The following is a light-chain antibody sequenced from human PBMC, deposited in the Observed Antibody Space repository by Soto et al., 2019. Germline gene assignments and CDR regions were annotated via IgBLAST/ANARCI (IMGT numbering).Light chain of an antibody. Sequence: QSALTQPRSVSGSPGQSVTISCTGTSNDVGGYDYVSWYQQHPGKAPKLMIYEVTNRPSGVSYRFSGSKSGNTASLTISGLQAEDEADYFCSSYTSTSTLHYVFGTGTKLTVL. CDR2: EVT. J-gene: IGLJ1*01. CDR3: SSYTSTSTLHYV. CDR1: SNDVGGYDY. V-gene: IGLV2-14*01.